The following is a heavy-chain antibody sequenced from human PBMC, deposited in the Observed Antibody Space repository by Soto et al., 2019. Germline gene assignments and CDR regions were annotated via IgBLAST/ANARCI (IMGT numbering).Heavy chain of an antibody. Sequence: ASVKVSCKASGYTFTSYGISWVRQAPGQGLEWMGWISAYNGNTNYAQKLQGRVTMTTDTSTSTAYMELRSLRSDDTAVYYCARDMGTAMVPGLGRDYYGMDVWGQGTTVTVSS. J-gene: IGHJ6*02. CDR3: ARDMGTAMVPGLGRDYYGMDV. D-gene: IGHD5-18*01. CDR1: GYTFTSYG. CDR2: ISAYNGNT. V-gene: IGHV1-18*01.